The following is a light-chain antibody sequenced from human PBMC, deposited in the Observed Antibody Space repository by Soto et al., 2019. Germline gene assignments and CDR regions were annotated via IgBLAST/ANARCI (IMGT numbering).Light chain of an antibody. CDR2: GAS. J-gene: IGKJ4*01. Sequence: EIVLTQSPGTLSLSPGERATLSCRASQSVRNNDVAWYQQKPGQAPRLLIYGASSRVTGIPDRFSGSGSGTELTLTISRLEPDDFAVYYCQQYGSSPLTFGGGTKVEIK. V-gene: IGKV3-20*01. CDR3: QQYGSSPLT. CDR1: QSVRNND.